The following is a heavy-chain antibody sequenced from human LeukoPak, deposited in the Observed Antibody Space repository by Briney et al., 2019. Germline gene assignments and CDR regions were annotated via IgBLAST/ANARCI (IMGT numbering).Heavy chain of an antibody. J-gene: IGHJ6*02. Sequence: SVKVSCKASGFTFTSSAVQWVRQARGQRLGWIGWIVVGSGNTNYAQKFQERVTITRDMSTSTAYMELSSLRSDDTAVYYCAADPRTYYYDSSGYFPYYYYGMDVWGQGTTVTVSS. CDR1: GFTFTSSA. CDR2: IVVGSGNT. V-gene: IGHV1-58*01. D-gene: IGHD3-22*01. CDR3: AADPRTYYYDSSGYFPYYYYGMDV.